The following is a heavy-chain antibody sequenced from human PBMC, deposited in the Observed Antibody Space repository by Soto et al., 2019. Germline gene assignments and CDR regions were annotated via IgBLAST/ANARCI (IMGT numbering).Heavy chain of an antibody. CDR1: GGSFSVYA. CDR2: IYYSGTT. V-gene: IGHV4-59*01. D-gene: IGHD6-19*01. Sequence: SETLSLTCAVYGGSFSVYAMSWIRQPPGKGLEWIAYIYYSGTTNYNPSLESRVTTSIDTSKNQFSLRLTSVTAADTAVYYCARSVVHQWLVHDAFDIWGQGTLVTVSS. J-gene: IGHJ3*02. CDR3: ARSVVHQWLVHDAFDI.